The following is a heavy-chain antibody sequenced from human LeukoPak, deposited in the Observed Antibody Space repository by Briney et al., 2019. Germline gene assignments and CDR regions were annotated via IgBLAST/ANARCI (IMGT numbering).Heavy chain of an antibody. CDR1: GYSFTSYW. V-gene: IGHV5-51*01. J-gene: IGHJ4*02. Sequence: PGESLQISCQGSGYSFTSYWIGRVRQMPGKGLEWMGIIHPGDSGTRYSPSFQGQVTMSVDESITTAYLQWSSLRASDFAIYYCARGGTYSYGSSDYWGQGTLVTVSS. CDR2: IHPGDSGT. D-gene: IGHD5-18*01. CDR3: ARGGTYSYGSSDY.